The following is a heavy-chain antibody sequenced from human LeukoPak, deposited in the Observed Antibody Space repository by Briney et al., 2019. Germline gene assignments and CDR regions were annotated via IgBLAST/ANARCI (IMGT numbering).Heavy chain of an antibody. CDR1: GFTFSSYA. Sequence: GGSLRLSCAASGFTFSSYAMSWVRQAPGKGLEWVSSITSDSSYTHYADSVKGRFTISRDNAENSVYLQMNSLRAEDTAAYYCARCSGGSCSSEWYFDLWGRGTLVTASS. V-gene: IGHV3-21*01. D-gene: IGHD2-15*01. J-gene: IGHJ2*01. CDR3: ARCSGGSCSSEWYFDL. CDR2: ITSDSSYT.